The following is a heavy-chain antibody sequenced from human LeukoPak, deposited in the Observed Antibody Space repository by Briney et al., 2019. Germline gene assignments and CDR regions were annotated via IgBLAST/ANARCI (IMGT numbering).Heavy chain of an antibody. V-gene: IGHV1-24*01. CDR3: ATVETVYRGSYVAAFDI. J-gene: IGHJ3*02. CDR1: GFTFSSYG. Sequence: GGSLRLSCAASGFTFSSYGMHWVRQAPGKGLEWMGGFDPEDGETIYAQKFQGRVTMTEDTSTDTAYMELSSLRSEDTAVYYCATVETVYRGSYVAAFDIWGQGTMVTVSS. D-gene: IGHD1-26*01. CDR2: FDPEDGET.